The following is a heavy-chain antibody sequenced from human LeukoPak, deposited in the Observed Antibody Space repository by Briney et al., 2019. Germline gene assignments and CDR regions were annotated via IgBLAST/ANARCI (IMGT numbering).Heavy chain of an antibody. J-gene: IGHJ4*02. D-gene: IGHD3-22*01. CDR2: IRGNADTT. CDR3: AKGHGDASGYYYFDS. V-gene: IGHV3-23*01. Sequence: GGSLRLSCAASGFTLSSYGMSWVRQAPGKGLEWVSAIRGNADTTYYADSVKGRFSIFRDNNKNMLYLQMNSLRVEDTAVYYCAKGHGDASGYYYFDSWGQGTLVTVSS. CDR1: GFTLSSYG.